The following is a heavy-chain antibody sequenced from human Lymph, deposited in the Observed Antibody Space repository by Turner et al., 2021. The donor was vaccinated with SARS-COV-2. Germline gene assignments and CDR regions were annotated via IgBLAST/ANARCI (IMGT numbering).Heavy chain of an antibody. V-gene: IGHV1-18*01. CDR1: GYTFTSYG. CDR2: ISTYNGNT. J-gene: IGHJ6*02. Sequence: QVQLVQSGAEVKKPGASVKVSCKASGYTFTSYGISWVRQAPGQGLEWMGRISTYNGNTNYAQKLQGRVTMTTDTSTSTAYMELRSLRSDDTAVYYCAVAGMNYDLLWKTYYYYGMDVWGQGTTVTVSS. CDR3: AVAGMNYDLLWKTYYYYGMDV. D-gene: IGHD6-19*01.